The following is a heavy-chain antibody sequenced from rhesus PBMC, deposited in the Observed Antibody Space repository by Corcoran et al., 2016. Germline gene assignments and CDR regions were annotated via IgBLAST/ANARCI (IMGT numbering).Heavy chain of an antibody. CDR1: GFSFGSYG. V-gene: IGHV3-22*01. CDR2: ISTGGTNT. D-gene: IGHD6-25*01. Sequence: EVQLVESGGGLVQPGGSLRLSCTASGFSFGSYGMHWARQAPGKGLEWVSAISTGGTNTWYTGSVKGRFTISRENANSTLYLQMDSLRAEDTAVYYCVRDGGAAAGKKFDYWGQGVLVTVSS. J-gene: IGHJ4*01. CDR3: VRDGGAAAGKKFDY.